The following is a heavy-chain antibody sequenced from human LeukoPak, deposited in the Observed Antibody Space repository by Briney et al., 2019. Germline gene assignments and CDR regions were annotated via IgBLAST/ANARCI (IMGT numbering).Heavy chain of an antibody. CDR1: GYTFTGYY. Sequence: GASVKVSCKASGYTFTGYYMHWVRQAPGQGLEWMGLINPSGGSTNYAQKFQGRVTMTRDTSTSTVYMDLSSLRSEDTAVYYCARGPRITLIRGGQWYCYMDVWGKGTTVTISS. V-gene: IGHV1-46*01. D-gene: IGHD3-10*01. CDR2: INPSGGST. J-gene: IGHJ6*03. CDR3: ARGPRITLIRGGQWYCYMDV.